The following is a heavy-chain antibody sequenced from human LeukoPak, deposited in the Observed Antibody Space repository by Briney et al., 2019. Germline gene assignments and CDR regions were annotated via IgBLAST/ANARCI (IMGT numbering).Heavy chain of an antibody. CDR3: ARGRTGTFDY. CDR2: ISYDGSDK. V-gene: IGHV3-30*04. D-gene: IGHD1/OR15-1a*01. Sequence: GGSLRLSCAASGFTFSDYAMHWARQAPGKGLEWVAVISYDGSDKYSADSVKGRSTISRDNDKNTLYLQMNSLRAEDTAVYYCARGRTGTFDYWGQGTLVTVSS. CDR1: GFTFSDYA. J-gene: IGHJ4*02.